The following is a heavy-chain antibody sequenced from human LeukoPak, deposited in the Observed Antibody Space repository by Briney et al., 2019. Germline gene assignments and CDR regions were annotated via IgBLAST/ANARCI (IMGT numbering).Heavy chain of an antibody. CDR1: GFTFSSYS. CDR3: AREVKLGYCSSTSCYLGFDY. Sequence: GGSLRLSCAASGFTFSSYSMNWVRQAPGKGLEWVSSISSSSSYIYYADSVKGRFTISRDNAKNSLYLQMNSLRAEDTAVYYCAREVKLGYCSSTSCYLGFDYWGREPWSPSPQ. V-gene: IGHV3-21*01. CDR2: ISSSSSYI. D-gene: IGHD2-2*01. J-gene: IGHJ4*02.